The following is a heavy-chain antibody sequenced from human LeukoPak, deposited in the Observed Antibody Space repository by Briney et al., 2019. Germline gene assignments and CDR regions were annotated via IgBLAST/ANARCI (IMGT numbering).Heavy chain of an antibody. CDR1: GGSISSYY. V-gene: IGHV4-59*01. CDR2: ISHTGST. D-gene: IGHD6-25*01. CDR3: ARRGRNSSGWQDYL. Sequence: PSETLSLTCTGAGGSISSYYWSWLRQPPVPGLDRLANISHTGSTNYNPSLSSRVTISIDTAKNQFSLKLTSVTAADTAVYYCARRGRNSSGWQDYLWGQGTLVTVSS. J-gene: IGHJ4*02.